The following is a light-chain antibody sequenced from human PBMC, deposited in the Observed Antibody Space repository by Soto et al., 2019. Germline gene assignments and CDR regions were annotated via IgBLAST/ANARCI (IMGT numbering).Light chain of an antibody. Sequence: DIQMTQSPSSLSASVGDRVTITYRATQDIIDYVAWYQQKPGKPPKLLIYAASTLQSGVPSRFSGSGAGTDFTLTISSLQPEDVATYYCQKYNSAPQTFGPGTKLEIK. J-gene: IGKJ1*01. CDR1: QDIIDY. CDR3: QKYNSAPQT. V-gene: IGKV1-27*01. CDR2: AAS.